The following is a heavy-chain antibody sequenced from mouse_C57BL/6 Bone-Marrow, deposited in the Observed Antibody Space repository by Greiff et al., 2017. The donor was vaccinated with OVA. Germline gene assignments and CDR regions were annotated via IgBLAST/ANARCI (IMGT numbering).Heavy chain of an antibody. Sequence: LVESGAELVRPGTSVKVSCKASGYAFTNYLIEWVKQRPGQGLEWIGVINPGSGGTNYNEKFKGKATLTADKSSSTAYMQLSSLTSEDSAVYFCARDWAFAYWGQGTLVTVSA. CDR2: INPGSGGT. D-gene: IGHD4-1*01. J-gene: IGHJ3*01. CDR1: GYAFTNYL. V-gene: IGHV1-54*01. CDR3: ARDWAFAY.